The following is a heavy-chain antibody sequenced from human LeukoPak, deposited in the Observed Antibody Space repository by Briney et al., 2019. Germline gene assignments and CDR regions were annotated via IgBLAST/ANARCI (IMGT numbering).Heavy chain of an antibody. CDR2: NSGSGDGT. J-gene: IGHJ4*02. CDR1: GFTFSSYA. V-gene: IGHV3-23*01. CDR3: AKLRDFFDSSGQFDY. D-gene: IGHD3-22*01. Sequence: GGSLRLSCAASGFTFSSYAMSWVRQAPGKGLEWVSANSGSGDGTFYADSVKGRFTISRDNSKNTLYLQMNSLRAEDTAIYYCAKLRDFFDSSGQFDYWGQGTLVTVSS.